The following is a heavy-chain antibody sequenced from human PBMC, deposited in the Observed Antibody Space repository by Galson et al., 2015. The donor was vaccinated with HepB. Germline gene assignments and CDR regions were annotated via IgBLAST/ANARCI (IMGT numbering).Heavy chain of an antibody. D-gene: IGHD6-13*01. CDR2: ISSSSTI. CDR3: AREGQLSFDY. V-gene: IGHV3-48*01. J-gene: IGHJ4*02. CDR1: GFTFISYS. Sequence: SLRLSCAASGFTFISYSMNWVRQAPGKGLEWVSYISSSSTIYYADSVKGRFTISRDNAKNSLYLQMNSLRAEDTAVYYCAREGQLSFDYWGQGTLVTVSA.